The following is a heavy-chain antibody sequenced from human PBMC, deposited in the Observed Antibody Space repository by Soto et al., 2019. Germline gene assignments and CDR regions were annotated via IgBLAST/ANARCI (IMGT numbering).Heavy chain of an antibody. D-gene: IGHD3-22*01. J-gene: IGHJ4*02. CDR2: IIPIFGTA. Sequence: GASVKVSCKASGGTFSSYAISWVRQAPGQGLEWMGGIIPIFGTANYAQKVQGRVTITADESTSTAYMELSSLRSEDTAVYYCARGKGTYYYDSSGYYPFDYWGQGTLVTVYS. CDR3: ARGKGTYYYDSSGYYPFDY. CDR1: GGTFSSYA. V-gene: IGHV1-69*13.